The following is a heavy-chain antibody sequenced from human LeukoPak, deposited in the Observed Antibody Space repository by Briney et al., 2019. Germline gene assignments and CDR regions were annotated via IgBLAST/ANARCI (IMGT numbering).Heavy chain of an antibody. CDR2: INPNSGGT. D-gene: IGHD1-7*01. Sequence: ASVKVSCKASGYTFTGYYMHWVRQAPGQGLEWMGWINPNSGGTNYAQKFQGRVTMTRDTSISTAYMELNRLRSDDTAVYYCARDYGITGTKLGYYYMDVWGKGTTVTVSS. J-gene: IGHJ6*03. CDR3: ARDYGITGTKLGYYYMDV. V-gene: IGHV1-2*02. CDR1: GYTFTGYY.